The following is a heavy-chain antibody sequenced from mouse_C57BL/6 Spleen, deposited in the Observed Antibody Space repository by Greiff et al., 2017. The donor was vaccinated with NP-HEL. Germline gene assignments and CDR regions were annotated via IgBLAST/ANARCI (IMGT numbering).Heavy chain of an antibody. D-gene: IGHD1-1*01. CDR1: GFTFSSYA. Sequence: EVQRVESGEGLVKPGGSLKLSCAASGFTFSSYAMSWVPQTPEKRLEWVAYISSGGDYIYYADTVKGRFTISRDNARNTLYLQMSSLKSEDTAMYYCTRDNGSSYSAWFAYWGQGTLVTVSA. CDR2: ISSGGDYI. CDR3: TRDNGSSYSAWFAY. J-gene: IGHJ3*01. V-gene: IGHV5-9-1*02.